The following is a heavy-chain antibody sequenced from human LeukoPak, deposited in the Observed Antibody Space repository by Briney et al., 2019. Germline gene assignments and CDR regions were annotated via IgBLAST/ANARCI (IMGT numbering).Heavy chain of an antibody. CDR1: GGSFSGYY. Sequence: PSETLSLTCAVYGGSFSGYYWSWIRQPPGKGLEWIGEINHSGSTNYNPPLKSRVTISVDTSKNQFSLKLSSVTAADTAVYYCARVWAGSGSYYFDYWGQGTLVTVSS. CDR2: INHSGST. CDR3: ARVWAGSGSYYFDY. V-gene: IGHV4-34*01. J-gene: IGHJ4*02. D-gene: IGHD1-26*01.